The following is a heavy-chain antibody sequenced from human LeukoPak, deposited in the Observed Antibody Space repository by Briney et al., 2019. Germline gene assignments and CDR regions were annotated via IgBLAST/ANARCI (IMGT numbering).Heavy chain of an antibody. CDR1: GFTFSGYA. J-gene: IGHJ3*02. CDR2: ISYDGSNK. CDR3: ARDSQARYFEGGAFDI. Sequence: GGSLRLSCAASGFTFSGYAMHWVRQAPGKGLEWVAVISYDGSNKYYPDSVKGRFTISRDNSKNTLYLQMNSLRAEDTAVYYCARDSQARYFEGGAFDIWGQGTMVTVSS. D-gene: IGHD3-9*01. V-gene: IGHV3-30*04.